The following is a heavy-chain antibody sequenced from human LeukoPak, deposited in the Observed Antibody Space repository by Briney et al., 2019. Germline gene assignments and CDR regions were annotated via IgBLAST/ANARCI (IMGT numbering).Heavy chain of an antibody. CDR3: ACLTTADAFDI. CDR2: IYFSGST. Sequence: SETLSLTCTVSGGSISSSGYYWGWIRQPPGKGLEWIGNIYFSGSTYYNPSLKSRVTLSVDTSKNQFSMKLSSVTAADTAVYYCACLTTADAFDIWGQGTMVTVSS. J-gene: IGHJ3*02. D-gene: IGHD3-22*01. V-gene: IGHV4-39*07. CDR1: GGSISSSGYY.